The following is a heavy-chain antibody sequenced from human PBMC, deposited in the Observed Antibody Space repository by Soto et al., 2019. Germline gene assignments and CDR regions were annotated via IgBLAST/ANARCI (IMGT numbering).Heavy chain of an antibody. CDR2: ISSSSSTI. V-gene: IGHV3-48*01. Sequence: EVQLVESGGGLVQPGGSLRLSCAASGFTFSSYSMNWVRQAPGKGLEWVSYISSSSSTIYYADSVKGRFTISRDNAKNSLYLQMNSLRAEDTAVYSCASLSREYSGYEAARVDYWGQGTLVTVSS. D-gene: IGHD5-12*01. J-gene: IGHJ4*02. CDR3: ASLSREYSGYEAARVDY. CDR1: GFTFSSYS.